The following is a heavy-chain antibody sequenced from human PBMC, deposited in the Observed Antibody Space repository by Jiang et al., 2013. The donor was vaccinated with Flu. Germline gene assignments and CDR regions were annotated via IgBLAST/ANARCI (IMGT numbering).Heavy chain of an antibody. Sequence: KPTQTLTLTCTFSGFSLSTSGVSVGWIRQPPGKALEWLALIYWNDDKRYSPSLKSRLTITKDTSKNQVVLTMTNMDPVDTATYYCAHRPGGSSWYAFDYWGQGTLVTVSS. V-gene: IGHV2-5*01. CDR3: AHRPGGSSWYAFDY. CDR2: IYWNDDK. CDR1: GFSLSTSGVS. D-gene: IGHD6-13*01. J-gene: IGHJ4*02.